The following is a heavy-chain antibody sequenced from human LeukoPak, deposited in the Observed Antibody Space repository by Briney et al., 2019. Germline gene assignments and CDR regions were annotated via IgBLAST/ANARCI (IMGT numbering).Heavy chain of an antibody. J-gene: IGHJ3*02. Sequence: GGSLRLSCAASGFTFSSYGMHWVRQAPGKGLEWVAVISYDGSNKYYADSVKGRFTISRDNSKSTLYLQMNSLRAEDTAVYYCAKESGYSSGWGETDAFDIWGQGTMVTVSS. CDR2: ISYDGSNK. CDR1: GFTFSSYG. CDR3: AKESGYSSGWGETDAFDI. V-gene: IGHV3-30*18. D-gene: IGHD6-19*01.